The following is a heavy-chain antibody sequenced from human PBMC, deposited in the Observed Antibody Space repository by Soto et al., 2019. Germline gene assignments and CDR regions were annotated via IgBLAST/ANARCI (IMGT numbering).Heavy chain of an antibody. CDR1: GGSFSGYY. J-gene: IGHJ5*02. Sequence: PSETLSLTCAVYGGSFSGYYWSWIRQPPGKGLEWIGEINHSGSTNYNPSLKSRVTISVDTSKNQFSLKLSSVTAADTAVYYCARRPQIRYCGGGSCYWERWFDPWGQGTLVTSPQ. CDR3: ARRPQIRYCGGGSCYWERWFDP. V-gene: IGHV4-34*01. CDR2: INHSGST. D-gene: IGHD2-15*01.